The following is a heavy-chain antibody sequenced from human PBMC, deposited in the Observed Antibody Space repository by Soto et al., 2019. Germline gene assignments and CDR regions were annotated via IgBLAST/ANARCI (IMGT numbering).Heavy chain of an antibody. CDR3: PRRIIGISWHGNYFDY. Sequence: SETLSLTCTVSGGSISNYLCNWIRQPAGKALEWLGCIYTSGSTYYNQSIKSRLTITVDTSKNQLSLKMNSVTAADTAEYYCPRRIIGISWHGNYFDYWGQGTLVTVSS. J-gene: IGHJ4*02. CDR1: GGSISNYL. V-gene: IGHV4-4*07. CDR2: IYTSGST. D-gene: IGHD6-13*01.